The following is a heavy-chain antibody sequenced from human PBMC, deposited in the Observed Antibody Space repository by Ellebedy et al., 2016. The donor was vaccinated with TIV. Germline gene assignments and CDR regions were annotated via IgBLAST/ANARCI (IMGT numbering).Heavy chain of an antibody. J-gene: IGHJ5*02. CDR3: ARDNGP. V-gene: IGHV4-59*13. Sequence: SETLSLTXTVSGGSISRYYWSWIRQPPGKGLEWIGYIYYSGSTNYNPSLRSRVTISVDTSKNQFSLKLTSVTAADTAVYYCARDNGPWGQGTLVTVSS. D-gene: IGHD2-8*01. CDR2: IYYSGST. CDR1: GGSISRYY.